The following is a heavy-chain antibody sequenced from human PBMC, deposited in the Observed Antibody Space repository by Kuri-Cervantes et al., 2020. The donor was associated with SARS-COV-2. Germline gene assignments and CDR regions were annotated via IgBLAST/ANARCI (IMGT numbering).Heavy chain of an antibody. Sequence: ASVKVSCKASGYTFTGYYMHWVRQAPEQGLEWMGWINPNSGGTDYAQKFQGRVTMTRDTSISTAYMELSRLRSDDAAVYYCARDYYGSGSYYPVYWGQGTLVTVSS. CDR2: INPNSGGT. CDR1: GYTFTGYY. D-gene: IGHD3-10*01. CDR3: ARDYYGSGSYYPVY. V-gene: IGHV1-2*02. J-gene: IGHJ4*02.